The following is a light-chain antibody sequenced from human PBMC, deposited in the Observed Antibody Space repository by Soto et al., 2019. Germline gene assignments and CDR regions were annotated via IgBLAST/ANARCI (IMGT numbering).Light chain of an antibody. CDR1: QSVSSN. CDR2: GAS. J-gene: IGKJ1*01. Sequence: TPCRYPGEIATVSCRASQSVSSNLAWYQQKPGQAPRLLIYGASSGATGFPDRCSGSGSGIDCTRTTSRLEPEYVAGYYCQQDRSAPWTVGQGTKVDIK. CDR3: QQDRSAPWT. V-gene: IGKV3-20*01.